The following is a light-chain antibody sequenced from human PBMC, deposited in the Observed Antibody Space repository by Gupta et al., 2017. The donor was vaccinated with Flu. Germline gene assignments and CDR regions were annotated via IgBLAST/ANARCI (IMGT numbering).Light chain of an antibody. CDR1: QSVSSN. V-gene: IGKV3-15*01. Sequence: EIVMTQSPATLSVSPGERATLSCRASQSVSSNLAWYQQKPGQAPRLLIYGASTRATGIPARFSGSGSGKEFTLTISSLQSEDFAVYSCQQDNNGWTFAQGVKVEIK. CDR3: QQDNNGWT. J-gene: IGKJ1*01. CDR2: GAS.